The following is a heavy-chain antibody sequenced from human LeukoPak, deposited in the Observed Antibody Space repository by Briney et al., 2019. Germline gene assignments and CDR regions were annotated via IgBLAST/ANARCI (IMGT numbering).Heavy chain of an antibody. CDR1: GILVSSNY. V-gene: IGHV3-66*01. D-gene: IGHD5-18*01. J-gene: IGHJ3*02. CDR2: IDSTVST. CDR3: ARRERLGYSYGRGTLDI. Sequence: GWSLRLSCVASGILVSSNYMSRVRQDPGKGLEWVSFIDSTVSTYYADSVKGRFTISRDNSRNTLYLQMNSLRVEDTAVYYCARRERLGYSYGRGTLDIWGQGTMVTVSS.